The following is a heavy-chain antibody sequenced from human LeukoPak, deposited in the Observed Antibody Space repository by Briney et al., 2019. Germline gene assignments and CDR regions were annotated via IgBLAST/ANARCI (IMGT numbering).Heavy chain of an antibody. CDR3: ARGHSSTPFDY. V-gene: IGHV1-8*03. D-gene: IGHD6-13*01. Sequence: GASVKVSCKASGCTFTSYDINWVRQATGQGLEWMGWMNPNSGNTGYAQKFQGRVTITRNTSISTAYMELSSLRSEDTAVYYCARGHSSTPFDYWGQGTLVTVSS. CDR2: MNPNSGNT. J-gene: IGHJ4*02. CDR1: GCTFTSYD.